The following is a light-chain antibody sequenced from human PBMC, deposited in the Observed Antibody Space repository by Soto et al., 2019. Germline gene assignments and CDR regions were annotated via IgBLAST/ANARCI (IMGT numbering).Light chain of an antibody. Sequence: DIQMTQSPSSLSASVGDRVTITCRASQSISSYLNWYQQKPGKAPELLIYAASSLQSGVPSRFSGSGSGTDFTLTISSLQPEDFASYHCQESHSTPFTFGPGTKVDIK. V-gene: IGKV1-39*01. CDR3: QESHSTPFT. CDR1: QSISSY. J-gene: IGKJ3*01. CDR2: AAS.